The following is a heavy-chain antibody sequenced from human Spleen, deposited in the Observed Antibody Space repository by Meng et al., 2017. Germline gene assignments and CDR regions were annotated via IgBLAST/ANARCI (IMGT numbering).Heavy chain of an antibody. CDR3: AFVLLYDCDSSGALDY. J-gene: IGHJ4*02. Sequence: APLVPFGGDVENPAVSGMVSYKASENTFPSYAMHWVRQAPGQRLEWMGWINAGNGNKKYSQKFQGRVSNNRDTSASTVYMELSRLRSEDTAVYYCAFVLLYDCDSSGALDYWGQGTLVTVSS. CDR2: INAGNGNK. CDR1: ENTFPSYA. V-gene: IGHV1-3*01. D-gene: IGHD3-22*01.